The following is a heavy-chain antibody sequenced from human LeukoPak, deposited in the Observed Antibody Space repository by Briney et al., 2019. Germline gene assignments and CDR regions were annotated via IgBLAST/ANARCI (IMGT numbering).Heavy chain of an antibody. Sequence: GESLKISCKGSGYSFTNYWIGWVRQMPGKGLEWMGIIYPGDSDTRYSPSFQGQVTISVDKSISTAYLQWSSLKASDTAMYYCARQKLTYYYDSSGSWYFDLWGRGTLVTVSS. V-gene: IGHV5-51*01. CDR1: GYSFTNYW. CDR3: ARQKLTYYYDSSGSWYFDL. CDR2: IYPGDSDT. J-gene: IGHJ2*01. D-gene: IGHD3-22*01.